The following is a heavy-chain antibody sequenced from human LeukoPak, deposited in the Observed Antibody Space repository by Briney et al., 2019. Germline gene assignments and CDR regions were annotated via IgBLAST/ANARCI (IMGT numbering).Heavy chain of an antibody. CDR2: ISSSSSYI. CDR1: GFTFSSYS. CDR3: ARGLGGFLEWLREGVFDY. D-gene: IGHD3-3*01. V-gene: IGHV3-21*01. Sequence: SGGSLRLSCAASGFTFSSYSMNWVRQAPGKGLEWVSSISSSSSYIYYADSVKGRFTISRDNAKNPLYLQMNSLRAEDTAVYYCARGLGGFLEWLREGVFDYWDQGTLVTVSS. J-gene: IGHJ4*02.